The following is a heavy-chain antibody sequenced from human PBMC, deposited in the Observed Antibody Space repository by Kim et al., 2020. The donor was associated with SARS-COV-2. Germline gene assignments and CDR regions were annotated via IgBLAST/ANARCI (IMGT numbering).Heavy chain of an antibody. D-gene: IGHD3-10*01. CDR3: ARDLTTMVRGVIKFDY. V-gene: IGHV3-48*02. Sequence: SVKGRFTISRDNAKNSLYLQMNSLRDEDTAVYYCARDLTTMVRGVIKFDYWGQGTLVTVSS. J-gene: IGHJ4*02.